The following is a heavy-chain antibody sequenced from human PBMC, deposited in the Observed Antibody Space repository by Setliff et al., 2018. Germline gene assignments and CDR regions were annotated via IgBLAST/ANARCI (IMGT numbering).Heavy chain of an antibody. J-gene: IGHJ6*03. CDR2: INPNAGNI. CDR3: ARGEHIVSGDFYHYIDV. D-gene: IGHD2-15*01. CDR1: GGKYA. V-gene: IGHV1-2*02. Sequence: ASVKVSCKGSGGKYAVGWVRQAPGQGLEWMGWINPNAGNINYIQKFQGRVTMTRDTSISTAYMELRRLKSDDTAVYYCARGEHIVSGDFYHYIDVWGKGTTVTVSS.